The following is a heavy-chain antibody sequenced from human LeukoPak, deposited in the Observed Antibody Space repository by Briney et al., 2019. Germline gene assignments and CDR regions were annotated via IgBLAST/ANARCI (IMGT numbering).Heavy chain of an antibody. D-gene: IGHD1-26*01. J-gene: IGHJ4*02. CDR2: IKQDGSEK. V-gene: IGHV3-7*01. CDR1: GFTFSNYW. Sequence: GGSLRLSCAASGFTFSNYWMSWVRQAPGKGLEWVANIKQDGSEKYYVDSVKGRFTISRDNAKNSLYLQMNSLRAEDTAVYYCARDKIVGATKFDYWGQGTLVTVSS. CDR3: ARDKIVGATKFDY.